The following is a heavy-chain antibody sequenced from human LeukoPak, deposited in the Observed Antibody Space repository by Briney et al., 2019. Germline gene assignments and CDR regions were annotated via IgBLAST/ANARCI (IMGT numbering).Heavy chain of an antibody. CDR3: ARPNVDSSDYWSYFDY. Sequence: GASVKVSCKASGYTFTGYYMHWVRQAPGQGLEWMGRINPNSGGTNYAQKFQGRVTMTRDTSISTAYMELSRLRSDDTAVYYCARPNVDSSDYWSYFDYWGQGTLVTVSS. D-gene: IGHD3-22*01. CDR1: GYTFTGYY. V-gene: IGHV1-2*06. CDR2: INPNSGGT. J-gene: IGHJ4*02.